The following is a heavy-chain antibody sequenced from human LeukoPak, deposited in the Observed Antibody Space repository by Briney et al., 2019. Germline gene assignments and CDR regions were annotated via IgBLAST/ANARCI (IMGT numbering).Heavy chain of an antibody. CDR3: ARVLTTTLSDYYGMDV. Sequence: SETLSLTCTVSGGSVSSGDYYWSWIRQHPGKGLEWIGYIYYSGSTYYNPSLKSRVTISVDTSKNQFSLKLSSVTAADTAVYYCARVLTTTLSDYYGMDVWGQGTTVTVSS. CDR2: IYYSGST. CDR1: GGSVSSGDYY. V-gene: IGHV4-31*03. D-gene: IGHD4-17*01. J-gene: IGHJ6*02.